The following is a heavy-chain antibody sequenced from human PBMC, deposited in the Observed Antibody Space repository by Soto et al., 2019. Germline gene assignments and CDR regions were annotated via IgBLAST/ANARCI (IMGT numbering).Heavy chain of an antibody. CDR3: ARRRYCGADCYSKYYYGMDV. CDR2: IIPVLGVT. Sequence: QVQLVQSGAEVKKPGSSVKVSCQASGSTFSSYTVSWVRQAPGQGLEWMGRIIPVLGVTNYAQKFKGRVTITADKSTRTAYMELSSLSSGDTAVYYCARRRYCGADCYSKYYYGMDVWGQGTTVTVSS. J-gene: IGHJ6*02. D-gene: IGHD2-21*02. CDR1: GSTFSSYT. V-gene: IGHV1-69*02.